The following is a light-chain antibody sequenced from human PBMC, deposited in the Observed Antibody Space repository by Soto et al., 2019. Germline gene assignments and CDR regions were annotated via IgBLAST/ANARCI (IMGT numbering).Light chain of an antibody. V-gene: IGKV3D-15*01. CDR3: QQYDNWWT. J-gene: IGKJ1*01. CDR1: QSFNNY. CDR2: DAS. Sequence: EIVLTQSPATLSLSPGERATLSCRASQSFNNYLACYQQKPGQAPRLLISDASIRATGIPARFSGSGSGTEFTLTISSLQSDDFAVYFCQQYDNWWTFGQGTKVDI.